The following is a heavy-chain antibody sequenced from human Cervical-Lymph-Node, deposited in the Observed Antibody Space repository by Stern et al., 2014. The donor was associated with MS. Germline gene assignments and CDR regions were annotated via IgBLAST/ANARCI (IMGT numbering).Heavy chain of an antibody. CDR2: ISYDGRDK. CDR3: AKGGSGSYLD. D-gene: IGHD1-26*01. J-gene: IGHJ4*02. CDR1: GFVFRRYA. Sequence: VQLVESGGGVVPPGRSLRLSCAASGFVFRRYALHWVRQAPGKGLEWVALISYDGRDKYYTDSVKGRFTVSRDNSNNTVDLEMNSLRLEDTAVYYCAKGGSGSYLDWGQGSLVTVSS. V-gene: IGHV3-30*04.